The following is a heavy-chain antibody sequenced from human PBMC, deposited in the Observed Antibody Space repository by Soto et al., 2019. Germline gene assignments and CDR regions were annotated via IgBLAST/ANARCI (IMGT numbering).Heavy chain of an antibody. J-gene: IGHJ6*03. V-gene: IGHV1-8*01. CDR2: MNPNTGNT. D-gene: IGHD3-10*01. CDR3: ARCPVGFRAYYTDV. Sequence: QVQLVQSGTEVKKPGASVKVSCKASGYIFSTNDVNWVRQATGQGLEWLGWMNPNTGNTGYAQKFQGRVTMTRDTSISTAYMELSGLRSEDTAVYYCARCPVGFRAYYTDVWGKGTTVTVSS. CDR1: GYIFSTND.